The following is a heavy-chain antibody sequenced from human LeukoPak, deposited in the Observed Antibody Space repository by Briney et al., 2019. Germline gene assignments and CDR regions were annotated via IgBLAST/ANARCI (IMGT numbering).Heavy chain of an antibody. J-gene: IGHJ4*02. CDR2: ISSSSSYI. D-gene: IGHD1-26*01. CDR3: ASGSYFGPDY. Sequence: GGSLRLSCAASGFTFSSYAMSWVRQAPGKGLEWVSAISSSSSYIYYADSVKGRFTISRDNAKNSLYLQMNSLRAEDTAVYYCASGSYFGPDYWGQGTLVTVSS. V-gene: IGHV3-21*01. CDR1: GFTFSSYA.